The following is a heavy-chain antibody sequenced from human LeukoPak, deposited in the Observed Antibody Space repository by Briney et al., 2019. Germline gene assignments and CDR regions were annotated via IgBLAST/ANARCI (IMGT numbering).Heavy chain of an antibody. CDR1: GFTFSSYA. CDR3: ARDIRGAPHLYYYYGMDV. CDR2: VTGSGGST. V-gene: IGHV3-23*01. D-gene: IGHD3-10*01. J-gene: IGHJ6*02. Sequence: GGSLRLSCAASGFTFSSYAMSWVRQAPGKGLEWVSAVTGSGGSTYYADSVKGRFTISRDNSKNTLYLQMNSLRAEDTAVYYCARDIRGAPHLYYYYGMDVWGQGTTVTVSS.